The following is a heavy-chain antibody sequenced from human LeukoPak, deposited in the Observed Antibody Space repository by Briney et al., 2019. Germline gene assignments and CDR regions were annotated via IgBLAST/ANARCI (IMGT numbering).Heavy chain of an antibody. D-gene: IGHD2-15*01. CDR1: GYTFTGYY. CDR3: ARDWAPGGSKNAFDI. Sequence: ASVKLSCKAPGYTFTGYYMHWVRQAPGQGLEWMGWIKPNSGGTNYAQKFQGWVTMTRDTSISTAYMELSRLTSDDTAVYYCARDWAPGGSKNAFDIWGQGTMVTVSS. CDR2: IKPNSGGT. J-gene: IGHJ3*02. V-gene: IGHV1-2*04.